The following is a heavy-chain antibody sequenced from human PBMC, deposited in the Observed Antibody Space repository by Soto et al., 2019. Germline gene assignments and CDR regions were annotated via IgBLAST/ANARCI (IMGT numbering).Heavy chain of an antibody. J-gene: IGHJ6*02. CDR2: IIPIFGTA. CDR1: GGTFSSYA. V-gene: IGHV1-69*06. D-gene: IGHD6-19*01. CDR3: ARGTVAGKLGSFDYYYYGMDV. Sequence: VASVKVSCKASGGTFSSYAISWVRQAPGQGLEWMGGIIPIFGTANYAQKFQGRVTITADKSTSTAYMELSSLRSEDTAVYYCARGTVAGKLGSFDYYYYGMDVWGQGTTVTVSS.